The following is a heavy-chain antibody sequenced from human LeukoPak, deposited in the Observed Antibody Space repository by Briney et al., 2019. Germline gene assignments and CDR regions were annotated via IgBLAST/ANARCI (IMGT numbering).Heavy chain of an antibody. D-gene: IGHD6-13*01. CDR2: IYYSGST. CDR3: ARWQAAAAPGYFDY. J-gene: IGHJ4*02. Sequence: PSETLSLTCTVSGGSISSSSHYWGWIRQPPGKGLEWIGSIYYSGSTYYNPSLKSRVTISVDTSKNQFSLKLSSVTAADAAVYYCARWQAAAAPGYFDYWGQGTLVTVSS. CDR1: GGSISSSSHY. V-gene: IGHV4-39*07.